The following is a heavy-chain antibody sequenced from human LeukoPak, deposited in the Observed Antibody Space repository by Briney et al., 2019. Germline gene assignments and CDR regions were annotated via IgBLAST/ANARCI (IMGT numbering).Heavy chain of an antibody. D-gene: IGHD3-22*01. Sequence: GGSLRSSCAVSGITLSNYGMSWVRQAPGKGLEWVAGISDSGGRTNYADSVKGRFTISRDDPKNTIYLQMTSLRAEDTAVYFCAKRGVVIRVILVGFHKEAYYFDSWGQGALVTVSS. V-gene: IGHV3-23*01. CDR3: AKRGVVIRVILVGFHKEAYYFDS. CDR1: GITLSNYG. J-gene: IGHJ4*02. CDR2: ISDSGGRT.